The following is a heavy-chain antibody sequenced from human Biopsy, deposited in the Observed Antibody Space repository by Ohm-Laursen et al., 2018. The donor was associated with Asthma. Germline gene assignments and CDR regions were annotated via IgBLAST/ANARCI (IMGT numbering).Heavy chain of an antibody. J-gene: IGHJ4*02. D-gene: IGHD6-19*01. CDR2: IIWNGARV. CDR1: GFVFDDYA. V-gene: IGHV3-9*01. Sequence: SLRLSCTASGFVFDDYALHWVRQTPGKGLEWVSSIIWNGARVDYADAVKGRFTISRDNAKNSLYLQMNTLKTEDTATYFCAKASSSGWSAPLDYWGQGMLVTVSS. CDR3: AKASSSGWSAPLDY.